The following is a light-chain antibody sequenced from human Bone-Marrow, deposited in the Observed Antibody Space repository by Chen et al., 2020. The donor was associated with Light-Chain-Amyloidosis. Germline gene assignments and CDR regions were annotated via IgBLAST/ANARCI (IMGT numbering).Light chain of an antibody. CDR3: QVWDRSSDRPV. CDR1: NIGSTS. J-gene: IGLJ3*02. Sequence: SYVLPQPSSVSVALALTATIACWGNNIGSTSVHWYQQTPGQAPLLVVYDDSDRPSGIPERLSGSNSGNTATLTISRVEAGDEADYYCQVWDRSSDRPVFGGGTKLTVL. CDR2: DDS. V-gene: IGLV3-21*02.